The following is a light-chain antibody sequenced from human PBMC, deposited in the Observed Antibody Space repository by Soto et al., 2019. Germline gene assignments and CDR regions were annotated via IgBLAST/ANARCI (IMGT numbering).Light chain of an antibody. CDR2: YVS. V-gene: IGKV3-15*01. Sequence: EIVMTQSPATLSVSPGERATLSCRASQSVSSKLAWFQQKPGLAPSLLIYYVSTRATGVPVRFSGSGSGTEFTLTINSLQSEDFAVYYCQQYNNWPHTFGQGTKLEIK. CDR3: QQYNNWPHT. CDR1: QSVSSK. J-gene: IGKJ2*01.